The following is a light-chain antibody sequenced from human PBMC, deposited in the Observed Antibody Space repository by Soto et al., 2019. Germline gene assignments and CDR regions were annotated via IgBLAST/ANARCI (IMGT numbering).Light chain of an antibody. V-gene: IGLV2-23*02. Sequence: QSALTQPASASGSPGQSITISCTGTSSDVGSYNLVSWYQQYPGKAPKLMFYDVIKRPSGISNRFSGSKSGNTASLTISGLQSDDEADYYCCSYAGDTTLYVFGTGTKLTVL. CDR3: CSYAGDTTLYV. J-gene: IGLJ1*01. CDR2: DVI. CDR1: SSDVGSYNL.